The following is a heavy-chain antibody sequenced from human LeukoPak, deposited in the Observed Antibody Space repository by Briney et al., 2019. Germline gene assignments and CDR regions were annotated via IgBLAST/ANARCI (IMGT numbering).Heavy chain of an antibody. Sequence: GASVKVSCKASGYTFTTYGISWVRQAPGQGLEWMGWISGYNGNTNYAQKLQGRVTMTTDTSTSTAYMELSRLRSDDTAVYYCAREKADSIYDFWSGSGYWGQGTLVTVSS. J-gene: IGHJ4*02. CDR2: ISGYNGNT. D-gene: IGHD3-3*01. CDR3: AREKADSIYDFWSGSGY. V-gene: IGHV1-18*01. CDR1: GYTFTTYG.